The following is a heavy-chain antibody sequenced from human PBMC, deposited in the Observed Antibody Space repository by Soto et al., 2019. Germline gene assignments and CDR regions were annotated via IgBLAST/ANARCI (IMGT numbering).Heavy chain of an antibody. CDR2: INPLPTSGST. V-gene: IGHV1-46*01. CDR3: ARDLAAAAY. CDR1: GYIFTNYY. J-gene: IGHJ4*02. Sequence: QVQLVQSGAEVKKPGASVKVSCKASGYIFTNYYIHWVRQAPGQGLEWMAIINPLPTSGSTNYAQKVQGRVTVTRDTSTSTVHLELSSLRSDDTAVYYCARDLAAAAYWGQGTLVTVSS. D-gene: IGHD6-13*01.